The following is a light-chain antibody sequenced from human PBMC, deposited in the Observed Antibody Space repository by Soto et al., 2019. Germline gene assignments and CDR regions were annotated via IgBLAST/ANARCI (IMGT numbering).Light chain of an antibody. CDR1: QTVRNNY. V-gene: IGKV3-20*01. J-gene: IGKJ5*01. Sequence: EFVLTQSPGTLSLSPLEIATLSFMASQTVRNNYLAWYQQKPGQAPRLLIYDASSRATGIPDRFSGGGSGTDFTLTISRLETEDFAVYYCQQFSSSITFGQGTRLEI. CDR3: QQFSSSIT. CDR2: DAS.